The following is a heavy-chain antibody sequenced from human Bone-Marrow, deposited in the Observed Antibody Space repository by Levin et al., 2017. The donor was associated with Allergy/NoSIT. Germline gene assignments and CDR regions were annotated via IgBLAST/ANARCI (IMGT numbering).Heavy chain of an antibody. J-gene: IGHJ6*02. Sequence: SETLSLTCAVSGDSVSSRHWWSWVRQPPGKGLEWIGELYDNGGTNYNPSLKSRLTISSDKSRNQLSLRLTSLTAADTAVYYCVRVFMFGGHYYRGMDVWGRGTTVAVSS. CDR3: VRVFMFGGHYYRGMDV. CDR1: GDSVSSRHW. D-gene: IGHD3-16*01. CDR2: LYDNGGT. V-gene: IGHV4-4*02.